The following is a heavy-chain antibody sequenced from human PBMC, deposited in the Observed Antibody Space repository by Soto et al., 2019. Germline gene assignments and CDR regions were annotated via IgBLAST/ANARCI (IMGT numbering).Heavy chain of an antibody. J-gene: IGHJ2*01. CDR3: VKDDRILGRRYFDL. V-gene: IGHV3-23*01. D-gene: IGHD2-15*01. Sequence: EQLLESGGGLIQPGGSLRLACAASGFTFSSYAMTWVRQAPGKGLEWVSSISFSDGGTYYADSVKGRLTISRDNSKNTLFLLMNSLRVEDTAVYYCVKDDRILGRRYFDLWGRGTLVTVSS. CDR2: ISFSDGGT. CDR1: GFTFSSYA.